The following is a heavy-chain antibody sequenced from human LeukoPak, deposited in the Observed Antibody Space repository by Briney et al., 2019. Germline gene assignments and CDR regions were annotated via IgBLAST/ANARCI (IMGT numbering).Heavy chain of an antibody. CDR3: ARALSNPSRYGMDV. CDR1: GGSFSGYY. CDR2: INHSGST. Sequence: SETLSLTCAVYGGSFSGYYWSWIRQPPGKGLEWIGEINHSGSTNYNPSLKSRVTISVDTSKNQFSLKLSSVTAADTAVYYCARALSNPSRYGMDVWGQGTTVTVPS. J-gene: IGHJ6*02. D-gene: IGHD4-11*01. V-gene: IGHV4-34*01.